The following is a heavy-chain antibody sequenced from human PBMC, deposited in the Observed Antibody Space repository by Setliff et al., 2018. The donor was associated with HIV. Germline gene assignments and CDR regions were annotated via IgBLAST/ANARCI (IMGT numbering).Heavy chain of an antibody. J-gene: IGHJ4*02. CDR1: GYTFTNYG. CDR3: ARGGSTYYYDSTGYFNDY. CDR2: ISGYNGDT. V-gene: IGHV1-18*01. D-gene: IGHD3-22*01. Sequence: ASVKVSCKASGYTFTNYGINWVRQAPGQGLEWMGWISGYNGDTNYAQKLQGRVTMTTDTSTNTVYMELSSLRSEDTAVYYCARGGSTYYYDSTGYFNDYWGQGTLVTVSS.